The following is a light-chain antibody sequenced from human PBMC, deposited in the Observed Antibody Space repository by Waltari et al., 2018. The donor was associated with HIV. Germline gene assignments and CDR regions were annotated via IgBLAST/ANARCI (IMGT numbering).Light chain of an antibody. CDR2: RNN. Sequence: QSVLTQPPSASGTPGQRVTISCSGSSSNIGSFYVYWYQQLPGSAPKLLIYRNNQRPSGVPDRFSGSKSGTSASLAISGLRSEDEADYYCAAWTDSLRGVVFGGGTQLSVL. CDR1: SSNIGSFY. CDR3: AAWTDSLRGVV. V-gene: IGLV1-47*01. J-gene: IGLJ2*01.